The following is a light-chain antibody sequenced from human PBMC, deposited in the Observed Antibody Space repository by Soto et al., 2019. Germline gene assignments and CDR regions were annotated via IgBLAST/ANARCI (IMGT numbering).Light chain of an antibody. Sequence: ALTQPASVSGSPGQSITISCTGTSSDVGGYNFVSWYQQHPGKAPKLMIYEVSNRPSGVSNRFSGSKSGNTASLTISGLQAEDEADYYCSSYTSGSTLVIFGGGTKLTVL. CDR2: EVS. J-gene: IGLJ2*01. V-gene: IGLV2-14*01. CDR3: SSYTSGSTLVI. CDR1: SSDVGGYNF.